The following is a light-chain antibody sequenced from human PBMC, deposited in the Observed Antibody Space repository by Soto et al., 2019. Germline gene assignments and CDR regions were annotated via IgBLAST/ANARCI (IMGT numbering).Light chain of an antibody. CDR1: QSVSSY. Sequence: IVLTQSPGTLSLSPGERATLSCRASQSVSSYLAWYQQKPGQAPRLLIFDASQRATGIPARFRGSGSGTDFTLSISSLEPEDFAVYYCQQRTDRPPWTFGQGTKVDIK. V-gene: IGKV3-11*01. CDR2: DAS. J-gene: IGKJ1*01. CDR3: QQRTDRPPWT.